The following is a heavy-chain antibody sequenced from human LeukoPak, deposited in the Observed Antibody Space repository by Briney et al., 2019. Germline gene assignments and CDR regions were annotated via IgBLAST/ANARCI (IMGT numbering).Heavy chain of an antibody. CDR1: GFSFSRYA. J-gene: IGHJ5*02. V-gene: IGHV3-23*01. CDR3: ARDPSYDSSGYSWFDP. Sequence: PGGSLRLSCVASGFSFSRYAMIWVRQAPGKGLEWVSGISNSGSTTYYADSVKGRFTISRDNSKNTLYLQMNSLRAEDTAVYYCARDPSYDSSGYSWFDPWGQGTLVTVSS. CDR2: ISNSGSTT. D-gene: IGHD3-22*01.